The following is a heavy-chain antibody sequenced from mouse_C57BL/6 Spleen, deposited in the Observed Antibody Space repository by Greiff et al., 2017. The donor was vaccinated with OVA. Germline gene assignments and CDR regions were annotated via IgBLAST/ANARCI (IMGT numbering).Heavy chain of an antibody. CDR1: GYTFTDYN. V-gene: IGHV1-18*01. CDR3: ARHHYYGSSFAY. D-gene: IGHD1-1*01. J-gene: IGHJ3*01. Sequence: EVKLMESGPELVKPGASVKIPCKASGYTFTDYNMDWVKQSHGKSLEWIGDINPNNGGTIYNQKFKGKATLTVDKSSSTAYMELRSLTSEDTAVYYCARHHYYGSSFAYWGQGTLVTVSA. CDR2: INPNNGGT.